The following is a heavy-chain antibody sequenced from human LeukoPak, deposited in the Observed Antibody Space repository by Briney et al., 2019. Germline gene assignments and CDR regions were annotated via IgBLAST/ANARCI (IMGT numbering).Heavy chain of an antibody. V-gene: IGHV4-31*03. CDR1: GVPISSGGYY. D-gene: IGHD5-24*01. Sequence: PSQTLSLTCTVSGVPISSGGYYWSWIRQHPGQGLEWIGYIYYSGSTYYNPSLKSRVTILLDKSKNQFSLKLSSVTAADTAVYYCATYNRDGYNFAFQHWGQGTLVTVSS. J-gene: IGHJ1*01. CDR2: IYYSGST. CDR3: ATYNRDGYNFAFQH.